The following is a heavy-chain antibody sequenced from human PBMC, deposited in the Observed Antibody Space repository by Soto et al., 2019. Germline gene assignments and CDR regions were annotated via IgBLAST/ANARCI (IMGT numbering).Heavy chain of an antibody. D-gene: IGHD1-1*01. V-gene: IGHV3-74*01. Sequence: EVQLVESGGGLVQPGGSLKLSCAASGFTFKNYWMHWFRQAPGKGLVWVSRIDPVGTITTYADSVKGRFTISRDDAKNTLYLKMTSLRAEYTAVYYCARGGLEPVDYWGQGTLLTVSS. CDR3: ARGGLEPVDY. J-gene: IGHJ4*02. CDR2: IDPVGTIT. CDR1: GFTFKNYW.